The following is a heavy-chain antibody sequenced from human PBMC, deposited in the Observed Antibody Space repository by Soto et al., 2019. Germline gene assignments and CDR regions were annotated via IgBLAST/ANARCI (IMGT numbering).Heavy chain of an antibody. CDR2: IYHSGST. CDR1: GASISSGGYS. J-gene: IGHJ6*02. CDR3: ARDRTYYYDSSGYSGGMDV. D-gene: IGHD3-22*01. Sequence: QLQLQESGSGLVKPSQTLSLTCAVSGASISSGGYSWSWIRQPPGKGLEWLGYIYHSGSTYYNPALKSRVTISVDRAKNQFSLKLSSVNDEDTAVYYCARDRTYYYDSSGYSGGMDVWGQGTTVTVSS. V-gene: IGHV4-30-2*01.